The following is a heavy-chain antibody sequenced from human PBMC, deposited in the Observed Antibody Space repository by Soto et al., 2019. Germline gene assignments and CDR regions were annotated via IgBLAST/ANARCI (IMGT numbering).Heavy chain of an antibody. Sequence: EVQLVESGGGLVQPGGSLTLSCAASGFSIDTYAMTWVRQAPGKGLEWISYISSSSSHMYYADSVKGRFTISRDNAKTSLYLQITSLRDEDTAVYYCASLILGYSFAYSSRNFDYWGQGTLVTVSS. CDR1: GFSIDTYA. CDR2: ISSSSSHM. CDR3: ASLILGYSFAYSSRNFDY. J-gene: IGHJ4*02. D-gene: IGHD5-18*01. V-gene: IGHV3-48*02.